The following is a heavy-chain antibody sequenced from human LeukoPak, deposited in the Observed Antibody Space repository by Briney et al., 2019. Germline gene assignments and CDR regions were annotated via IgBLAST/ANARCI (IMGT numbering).Heavy chain of an antibody. CDR3: ARDHDSSLIDY. Sequence: SGGSLRLSCAASGFTFSSYWMHWVRQAPGKGLVWVSRINSDGSSTSYADSVKGRFTISRDNAKNTLYLQMNRLRAEDTAVYYCARDHDSSLIDYWGQGTLVTVSS. V-gene: IGHV3-74*01. CDR2: INSDGSST. J-gene: IGHJ4*02. D-gene: IGHD3-22*01. CDR1: GFTFSSYW.